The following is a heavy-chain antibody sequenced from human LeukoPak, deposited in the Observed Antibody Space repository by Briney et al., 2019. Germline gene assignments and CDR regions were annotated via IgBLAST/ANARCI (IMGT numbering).Heavy chain of an antibody. CDR2: ISGSGGST. CDR1: GFTLSSYA. Sequence: PGGSLRLSCVGSGFTLSSYAMSWVRQAPGKGLEWVSVISGSGGSTYYAESVKGRFTISRDNSKNTLYLQMNSLRAEDTAVYYCAKVSRYCSGGSCYYHPFDYWGQGTLVTVSS. J-gene: IGHJ4*02. CDR3: AKVSRYCSGGSCYYHPFDY. D-gene: IGHD2-15*01. V-gene: IGHV3-23*01.